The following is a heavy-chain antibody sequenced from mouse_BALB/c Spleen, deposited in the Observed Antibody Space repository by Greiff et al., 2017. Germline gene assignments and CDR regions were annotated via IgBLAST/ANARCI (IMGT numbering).Heavy chain of an antibody. D-gene: IGHD2-3*01. J-gene: IGHJ2*01. CDR1: GFTFSSYY. CDR2: INSNGGST. CDR3: AREYDGYDYFDY. V-gene: IGHV5-6-2*01. Sequence: DVHLVESGGGLVKLGGSLKLSCAASGFTFSSYYMSWVRQTPEKRLELVAAINSNGGSTYYPDTVKGRFTISRDNAKNTLYLQMSSLKSEDTALYYCAREYDGYDYFDYWGQGTTLTVSS.